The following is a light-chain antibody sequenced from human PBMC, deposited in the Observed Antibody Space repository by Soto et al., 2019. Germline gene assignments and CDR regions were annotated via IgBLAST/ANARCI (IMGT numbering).Light chain of an antibody. CDR2: DAS. J-gene: IGKJ1*01. Sequence: DIQMTQSPSTLSASIGDRVTITCRASQSMTAWLAWYQQKPGKAPKVLIYDASSLQSGVPSRFSGSGSGTEFPLTIDSLQPDDVATYYCLRFNAFSRTFGQETKVEI. CDR1: QSMTAW. V-gene: IGKV1-5*01. CDR3: LRFNAFSRT.